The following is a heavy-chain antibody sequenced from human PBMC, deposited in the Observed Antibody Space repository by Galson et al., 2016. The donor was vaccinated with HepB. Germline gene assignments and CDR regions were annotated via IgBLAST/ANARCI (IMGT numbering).Heavy chain of an antibody. J-gene: IGHJ4*02. CDR2: ITGGSKTI. CDR3: AREDWNYSLD. V-gene: IGHV3-11*01. Sequence: LRLSCAASGFTFSNYYMSWIRQAPGKGLEWVAYITGGSKTIFYADSVKGRFTISRDNAKSSLYLQMNRLRDEDTAMYYCAREDWNYSLDWGRGTLVTVSS. CDR1: GFTFSNYY. D-gene: IGHD1-7*01.